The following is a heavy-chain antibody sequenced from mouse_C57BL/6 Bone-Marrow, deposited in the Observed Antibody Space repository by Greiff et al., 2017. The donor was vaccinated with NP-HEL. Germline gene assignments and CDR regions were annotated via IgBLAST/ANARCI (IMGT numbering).Heavy chain of an antibody. V-gene: IGHV3-3*01. CDR1: GFSINSDCY. CDR2: TFYSGIT. CDR3: ARTTDYGSYWYFDV. D-gene: IGHD1-1*01. Sequence: EVQLQQSGPSLVRPSQTLSLTCTVTGFSINSDCYWIWIRQFPGNKLEYIGYTFYSGITYYNPSLESRTYITRDTSKNQFSLKLSSVTTEDTATYYCARTTDYGSYWYFDVWGTGTTVTVSS. J-gene: IGHJ1*03.